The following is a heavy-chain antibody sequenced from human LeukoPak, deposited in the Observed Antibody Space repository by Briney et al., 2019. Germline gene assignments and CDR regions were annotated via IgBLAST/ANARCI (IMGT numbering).Heavy chain of an antibody. CDR1: GYTFTGYY. Sequence: ASVKVSCKVSGYTFTGYYMHWVRQAPGQGLEWMGWINPNSGGTNYAQKFQGWVTMTRDTSISTAYMELSRLRSDDTAVYYCARDYHSSRWYAFDIWGQGTMVTVSS. V-gene: IGHV1-2*04. CDR3: ARDYHSSRWYAFDI. J-gene: IGHJ3*02. CDR2: INPNSGGT. D-gene: IGHD6-13*01.